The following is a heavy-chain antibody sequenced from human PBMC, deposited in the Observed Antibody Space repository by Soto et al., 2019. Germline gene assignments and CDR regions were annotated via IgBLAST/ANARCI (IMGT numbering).Heavy chain of an antibody. V-gene: IGHV1-69*01. CDR2: IIPVFGLV. CDR1: GGTPSNSA. J-gene: IGHJ6*02. Sequence: QVHLLLQSGAEVKKPGSSVKVSCKASGGTPSNSAISWVRQAPGQGREWMGGIIPVFGLVKYAQNFQGSVTITADESTNTAYMELSSMRPEDTAVYYCAGGRIVVVGSRAYYGMDVWGQGTTVTVSS. D-gene: IGHD3-22*01. CDR3: AGGRIVVVGSRAYYGMDV.